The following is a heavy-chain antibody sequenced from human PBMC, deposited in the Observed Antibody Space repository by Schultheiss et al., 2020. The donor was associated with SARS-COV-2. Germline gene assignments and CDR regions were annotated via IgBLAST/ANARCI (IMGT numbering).Heavy chain of an antibody. CDR3: ARFPEYSSDWNVIDTDDY. CDR1: GDSVSNNIAT. D-gene: IGHD6-19*01. Sequence: SQTLSLTCAISGDSVSNNIATWNWIRQSPSRGLEWLGRTYYRSKWYNNYAVSVKSRITINPDTSKNQFSLQLSSVTPEDTAVYYCARFPEYSSDWNVIDTDDYWGQGTLVTVSS. CDR2: TYYRSKWYN. V-gene: IGHV6-1*01. J-gene: IGHJ4*02.